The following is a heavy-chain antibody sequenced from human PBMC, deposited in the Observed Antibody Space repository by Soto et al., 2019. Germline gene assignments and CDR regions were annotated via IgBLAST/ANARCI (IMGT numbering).Heavy chain of an antibody. J-gene: IGHJ4*02. D-gene: IGHD3-16*01. CDR2: IFPDDSDT. V-gene: IGHV5-51*01. Sequence: GEALKISLKASGYIIKNYWIGWVRQMPGQGLEWMGIIFPDDSDTRYSPSFQGHVTISVDKSISTAYVQWSSLKASDSAIYYCFRGGVTSRTFDYWGQGTLVTVS. CDR1: GYIIKNYW. CDR3: FRGGVTSRTFDY.